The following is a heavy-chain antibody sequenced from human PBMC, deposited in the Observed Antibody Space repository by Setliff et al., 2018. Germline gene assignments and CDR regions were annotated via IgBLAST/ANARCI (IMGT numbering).Heavy chain of an antibody. J-gene: IGHJ4*01. CDR2: IKHDGIQK. CDR3: ARGGYSYGY. D-gene: IGHD5-18*01. CDR1: GFTFSDYW. V-gene: IGHV3-7*04. Sequence: GGSLRLSCAATGFTFSDYWMIWVRQAPGKGLEWVANIKHDGIQKQYVDSVKGRLTISRDNAKNSVYLQMNSLRAEDTAVYYCARGGYSYGYWGHGTLVTVSS.